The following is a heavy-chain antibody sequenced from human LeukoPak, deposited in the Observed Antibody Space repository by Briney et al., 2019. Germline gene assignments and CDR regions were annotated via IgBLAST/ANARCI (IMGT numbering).Heavy chain of an antibody. CDR3: ARDYEDTVYYYGMDV. CDR1: GFTVSSNY. Sequence: PGGSLRLSCAASGFTVSSNYMSWVRQAPGKGLEWVSVIYSGGSTYYADSVKGRFTISRDNSKNTLYLQMNSLRAEDTAVYYCARDYEDTVYYYGMDVWGQGTTVTVSS. CDR2: IYSGGST. J-gene: IGHJ6*02. V-gene: IGHV3-66*01. D-gene: IGHD5-18*01.